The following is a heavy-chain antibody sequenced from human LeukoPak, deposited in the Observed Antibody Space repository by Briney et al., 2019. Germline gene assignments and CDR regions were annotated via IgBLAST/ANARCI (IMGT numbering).Heavy chain of an antibody. D-gene: IGHD1-26*01. CDR1: GLTFSSYW. CDR2: IKQDGSEK. J-gene: IGHJ4*02. Sequence: GGSLRLSCVASGLTFSSYWMTWVRQAPGKGLGWVANIKQDGSEKYYVDSVKGRFTISRDNAKNSLYLEMNGLRVEDTAVYYCATGTGTYGYWGQGTLVTVSS. CDR3: ATGTGTYGY. V-gene: IGHV3-7*04.